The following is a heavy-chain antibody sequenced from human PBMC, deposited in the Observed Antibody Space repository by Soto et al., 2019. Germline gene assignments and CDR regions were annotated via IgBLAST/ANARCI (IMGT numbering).Heavy chain of an antibody. CDR2: ILPIFGTA. CDR3: ASPTKPLYYYFGMDV. D-gene: IGHD1-1*01. V-gene: IGHV1-69*12. J-gene: IGHJ6*02. Sequence: QVQLVQSGAEVKKPGASVKVSCKASGGTFSSYAISWVRQAPGQGLEWLGGILPIFGTANYAQKFQGRVTIPADESTSTAYLALSSLRSEDTSVYYCASPTKPLYYYFGMDVWGQGTKVTVPS. CDR1: GGTFSSYA.